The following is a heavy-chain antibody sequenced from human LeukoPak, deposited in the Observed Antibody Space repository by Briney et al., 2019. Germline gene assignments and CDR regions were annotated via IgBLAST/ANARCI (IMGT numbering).Heavy chain of an antibody. J-gene: IGHJ4*02. CDR2: ISGSGGST. V-gene: IGHV3-23*01. CDR1: GFTFSSYA. Sequence: GGSLRLSCAASGFTFSSYAMSWVRQAPGKGLEWVSAISGSGGSTYYADSVKGRFTISRDNSKNTLYLQMNSLRAEDTAVYYCAKDQDIVVVPAAIRDFDYWGQGTLVTVSS. CDR3: AKDQDIVVVPAAIRDFDY. D-gene: IGHD2-2*01.